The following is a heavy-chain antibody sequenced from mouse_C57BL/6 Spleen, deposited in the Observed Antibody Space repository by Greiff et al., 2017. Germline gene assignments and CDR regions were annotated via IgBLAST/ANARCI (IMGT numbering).Heavy chain of an antibody. V-gene: IGHV1-69*01. CDR3: ARGGTGYFDV. Sequence: QVQLQQPGAELVMPGASVKLSCKASGYTFTSYWMHWVKQRPGQGLEWIGEIDPSDSYTNYNQKFKGKSTLTVDKSSSTAYMQLSSLTSEDSAVYYCARGGTGYFDVWGTWTTVTVSS. D-gene: IGHD3-3*01. CDR2: IDPSDSYT. CDR1: GYTFTSYW. J-gene: IGHJ1*03.